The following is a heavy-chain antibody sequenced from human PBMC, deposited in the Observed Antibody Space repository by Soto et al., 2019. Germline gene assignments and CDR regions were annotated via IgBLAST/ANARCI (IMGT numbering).Heavy chain of an antibody. V-gene: IGHV3-30-3*01. Sequence: GGSRRRFWAASGFTFSSYAMHWVRQAPGKGLEWVAVISYDGSNKYYADSVKGRFTISRDNSKNTLYLQMNSLRAEDTAVYYCARDYGYDILTGYYNIGHFDYWGQGTLVTVSS. CDR1: GFTFSSYA. CDR2: ISYDGSNK. CDR3: ARDYGYDILTGYYNIGHFDY. D-gene: IGHD3-9*01. J-gene: IGHJ4*02.